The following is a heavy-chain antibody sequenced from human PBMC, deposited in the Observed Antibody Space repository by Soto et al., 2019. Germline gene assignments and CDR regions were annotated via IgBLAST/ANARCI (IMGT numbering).Heavy chain of an antibody. CDR3: ARLATRYYFDY. CDR2: IYYSGST. V-gene: IGHV4-59*01. Sequence: PSETLSLTCTVSGGSISSYYWSWIRQPPGKGLEWIGYIYYSGSTNYNPSLKSRVTISVDTSKNQFSLKMNSVTAADTAVYYCARLATRYYFDYWGQGTLVTVSS. CDR1: GGSISSYY. J-gene: IGHJ4*02. D-gene: IGHD1-1*01.